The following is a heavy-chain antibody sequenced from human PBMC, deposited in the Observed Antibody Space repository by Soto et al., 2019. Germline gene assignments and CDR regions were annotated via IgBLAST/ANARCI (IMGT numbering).Heavy chain of an antibody. D-gene: IGHD3-3*01. CDR1: GFSLTTSGVG. J-gene: IGHJ4*02. Sequence: QITLNESGPTVVRPTETLTLTCRFSGFSLTTSGVGVGWIRQSPGKAPEWLALIYWDDDKRYSASLKSRLTINMDTSKNQGVLTVSDLDPTDTATFYCAHRVLCTVFGLVTTTAIYFDFWGQGTPVAVPS. CDR2: IYWDDDK. CDR3: AHRVLCTVFGLVTTTAIYFDF. V-gene: IGHV2-5*02.